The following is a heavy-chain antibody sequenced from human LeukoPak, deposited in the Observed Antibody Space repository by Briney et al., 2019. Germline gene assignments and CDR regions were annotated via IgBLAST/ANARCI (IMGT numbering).Heavy chain of an antibody. CDR2: TSDSGSTI. Sequence: PGGSLRLSCAASGFTFSDYYMSWIRQAPGKGLEWVSYTSDSGSTIHYADSVKGRFTISRDNAKNSLYLQMNSLRAEDTAVYYCARLVQHYTLDYWGQGTLVTVSS. CDR3: ARLVQHYTLDY. D-gene: IGHD4-11*01. V-gene: IGHV3-11*04. CDR1: GFTFSDYY. J-gene: IGHJ4*02.